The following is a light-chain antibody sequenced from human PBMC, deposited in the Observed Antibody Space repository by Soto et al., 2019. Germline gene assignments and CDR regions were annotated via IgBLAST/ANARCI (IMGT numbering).Light chain of an antibody. J-gene: IGKJ4*01. CDR3: QQSNSYPLT. V-gene: IGKV1-5*01. Sequence: DIQMTQSPSTLSASVGDGATITCRASQNINSWLAWYQQKPGKAPKLLIYDASTLESGVPSRFSGSGSGTDFTLTISSLQPDDFATYYCQQSNSYPLTFGGGTKVDIK. CDR2: DAS. CDR1: QNINSW.